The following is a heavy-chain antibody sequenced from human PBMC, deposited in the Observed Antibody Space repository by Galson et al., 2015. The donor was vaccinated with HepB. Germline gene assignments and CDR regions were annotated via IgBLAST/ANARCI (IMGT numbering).Heavy chain of an antibody. CDR2: IRSKAYGGTT. D-gene: IGHD3-22*01. V-gene: IGHV3-49*03. J-gene: IGHJ1*01. Sequence: SLRLSCAASGFTFGDYAMSWFRQAPGKGLEWVGFIRSKAYGGTTEYAASVKGRFTISGDDSKSIAYLQMNSLKTEDTAVYYCTRGYYYDSSGYYYVGYFQHWGQGTLVTVSS. CDR3: TRGYYYDSSGYYYVGYFQH. CDR1: GFTFGDYA.